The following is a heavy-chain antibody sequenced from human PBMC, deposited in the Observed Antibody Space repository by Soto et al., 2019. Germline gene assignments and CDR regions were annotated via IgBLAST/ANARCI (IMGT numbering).Heavy chain of an antibody. CDR3: ARVLSRSWLYWYFDL. CDR2: IYYSGST. V-gene: IGHV4-59*01. J-gene: IGHJ2*01. Sequence: PSETPYLTSTVSGGSISSYYLGWVRQPPGKGLEWIGYIYYSGSTNYNPSLKSRVTISVDTSKNQFSLKLSSVTAADTAVYYCARVLSRSWLYWYFDLWGRGTLVTVYS. CDR1: GGSISSYY. D-gene: IGHD6-13*01.